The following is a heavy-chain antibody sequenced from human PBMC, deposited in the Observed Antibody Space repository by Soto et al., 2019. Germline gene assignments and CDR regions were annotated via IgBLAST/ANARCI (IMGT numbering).Heavy chain of an antibody. CDR3: ARASYLGPAFDI. J-gene: IGHJ3*02. D-gene: IGHD3-10*01. CDR1: GYTFTSYD. Sequence: QVQLVQSGAEVKRPGASVKVSCKASGYTFTSYDFNWVRQAPGQGLEWMGWVNPNSGNTDYEQKFQGRVTMTRNTFIRTAYMELSSLRSEDTAVYYCARASYLGPAFDIWGQGTMVTVSS. CDR2: VNPNSGNT. V-gene: IGHV1-8*01.